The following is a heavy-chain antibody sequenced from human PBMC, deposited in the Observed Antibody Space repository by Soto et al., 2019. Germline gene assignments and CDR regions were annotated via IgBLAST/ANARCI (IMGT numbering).Heavy chain of an antibody. D-gene: IGHD2-21*02. CDR2: ISYDGSNK. CDR3: AKGPQIYCGGDCYPFQH. CDR1: GFTFSNYG. Sequence: QVQLVESGGGVVQPGRSLRLSCAASGFTFSNYGMHWVRQAPGKGLEWVAVISYDGSNKYYADSVKGRFTISRDNSKNTLYLQMNSLRAEDTAEYYCAKGPQIYCGGDCYPFQHWGQGTLVTVSS. J-gene: IGHJ1*01. V-gene: IGHV3-30*18.